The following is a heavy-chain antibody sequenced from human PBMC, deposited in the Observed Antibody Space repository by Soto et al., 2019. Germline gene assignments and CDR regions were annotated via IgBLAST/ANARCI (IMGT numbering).Heavy chain of an antibody. CDR3: ANDYRSRLYYYYGLDV. Sequence: GVSLRLSCAASGFPFSNYAMVWVRQAPGKGLQWVSGIRGNGVNTYYADSVEGRFTISRDNSKNTLFLQMNSLRAEDTAVYYCANDYRSRLYYYYGLDVWVHGTTVIVSS. V-gene: IGHV3-23*01. D-gene: IGHD2-2*01. J-gene: IGHJ6*02. CDR1: GFPFSNYA. CDR2: IRGNGVNT.